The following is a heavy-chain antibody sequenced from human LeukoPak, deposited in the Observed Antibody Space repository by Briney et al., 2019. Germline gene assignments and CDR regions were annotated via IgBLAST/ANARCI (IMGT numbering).Heavy chain of an antibody. Sequence: GGSLRLSCAASGFTFSSYAMSWVRQAPGKGLEWVSAISGSGGSTYYADSVKGRFTISRDNSKNTLYLQMNSLRAEDTAVYYCARDNDFWSGYPDAFDIWGQGTMATVSS. J-gene: IGHJ3*02. D-gene: IGHD3-3*01. V-gene: IGHV3-23*01. CDR1: GFTFSSYA. CDR2: ISGSGGST. CDR3: ARDNDFWSGYPDAFDI.